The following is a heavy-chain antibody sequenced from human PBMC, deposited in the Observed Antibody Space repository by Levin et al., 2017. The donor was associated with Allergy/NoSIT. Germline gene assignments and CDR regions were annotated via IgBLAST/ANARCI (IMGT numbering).Heavy chain of an antibody. J-gene: IGHJ5*02. V-gene: IGHV4-34*01. D-gene: IGHD2-15*01. CDR3: ARGLVGWGNWFDP. CDR2: INHSGST. CDR1: GGSFSGYY. Sequence: SETLSLTCAVYGGSFSGYYWSWIRQPPGKGLEWIGEINHSGSTNYNPSLKSRVTISVDTSKNQFSLKLSSVTAADTAVYYCARGLVGWGNWFDPWGQGTLVTVSS.